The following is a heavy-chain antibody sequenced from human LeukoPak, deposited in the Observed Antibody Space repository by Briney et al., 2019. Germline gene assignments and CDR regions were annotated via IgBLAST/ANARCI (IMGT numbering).Heavy chain of an antibody. D-gene: IGHD1-20*01. Sequence: SETLSLTCAVYGGSFSGYYWSWIRQPPGKGLEWIGEINHSGSTNYHPSLKSRVTISVDTSKNQFSLKLSSVTAADTAVYYCARGYNWNKVYYYYYMDVWGKGTTVTVSS. CDR1: GGSFSGYY. CDR3: ARGYNWNKVYYYYYMDV. V-gene: IGHV4-34*01. CDR2: INHSGST. J-gene: IGHJ6*03.